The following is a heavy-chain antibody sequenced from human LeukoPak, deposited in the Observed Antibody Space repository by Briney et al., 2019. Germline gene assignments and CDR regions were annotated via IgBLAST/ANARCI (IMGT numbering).Heavy chain of an antibody. Sequence: SETLSLTCAVYGGSFSGCYWSWIRQPPGKGLEWIGEINHSGSTNYNPSLKSRVTISVDTSKNQFSLKLSSVTAADTAVYYCASQKYYYDSSGYHFHDPFDYWGQGTLVTVSS. D-gene: IGHD3-22*01. CDR3: ASQKYYYDSSGYHFHDPFDY. CDR2: INHSGST. J-gene: IGHJ4*02. V-gene: IGHV4-34*01. CDR1: GGSFSGCY.